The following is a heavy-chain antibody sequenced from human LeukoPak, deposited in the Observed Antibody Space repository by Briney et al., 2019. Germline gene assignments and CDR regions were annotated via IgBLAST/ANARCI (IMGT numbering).Heavy chain of an antibody. V-gene: IGHV3-23*01. CDR2: ISGNAGTT. Sequence: GGSLRLSCAASGFTFSTYTMRWVRQAPGKGVEWISVISGNAGTTNPRDSVKGRFTISRDNSKNTLHLQMNSLKAEATAVYHCAKGVNWFDPWGQGTLVTVSS. CDR3: AKGVNWFDP. J-gene: IGHJ5*02. CDR1: GFTFSTYT. D-gene: IGHD3-16*01.